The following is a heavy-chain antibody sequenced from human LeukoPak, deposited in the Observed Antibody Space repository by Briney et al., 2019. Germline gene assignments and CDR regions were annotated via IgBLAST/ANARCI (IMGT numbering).Heavy chain of an antibody. V-gene: IGHV3-30-3*01. J-gene: IGHJ5*02. CDR3: AKDRRSYFGEDYFDP. CDR1: GFTFSSYA. Sequence: GGSLRLSCAASGFTFSSYAMHWVRQAPGKGLEWVAVISYDGSNKYYADSVKGRFTISRDNSKNTLYLQMNSLRAEDTAVYYCAKDRRSYFGEDYFDPWGQGTLSPSPQ. CDR2: ISYDGSNK. D-gene: IGHD3-3*01.